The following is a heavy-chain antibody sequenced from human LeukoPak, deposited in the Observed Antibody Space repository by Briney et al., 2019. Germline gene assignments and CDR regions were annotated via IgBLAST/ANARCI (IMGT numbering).Heavy chain of an antibody. D-gene: IGHD2-15*01. CDR2: IWYDGSNK. Sequence: GGSLRLSCATSGFTFSRYGMHWVRQAPGKGLEWVAVIWYDGSNKYYEDSVKGRFTISRDNSKNTLYLQMNSLRAEDTAVYYCAKGPLAATGWTYYFDYWGQGILVTVSS. J-gene: IGHJ4*02. CDR1: GFTFSRYG. V-gene: IGHV3-33*06. CDR3: AKGPLAATGWTYYFDY.